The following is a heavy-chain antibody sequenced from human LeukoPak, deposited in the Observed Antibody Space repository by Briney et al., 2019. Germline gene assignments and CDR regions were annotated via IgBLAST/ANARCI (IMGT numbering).Heavy chain of an antibody. CDR1: SGSIGSGGCY. V-gene: IGHV4-31*03. J-gene: IGHJ6*03. Sequence: PSQTLSLTCTVSSGSIGSGGCYWSWIRHLPGKGLEWIGYIYSSGTTYYNPSLNSRVSISVDTSKNQFSLKLTSVTAADTAIYYCASRCGDYYNYFYYYMDVWGKGTTVTVSS. D-gene: IGHD4-17*01. CDR3: ASRCGDYYNYFYYYMDV. CDR2: IYSSGTT.